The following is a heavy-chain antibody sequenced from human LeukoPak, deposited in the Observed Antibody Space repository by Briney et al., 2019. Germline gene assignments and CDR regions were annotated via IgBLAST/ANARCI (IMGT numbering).Heavy chain of an antibody. V-gene: IGHV5-51*01. CDR1: GYKFTNYW. CDR2: IYPRDSDT. D-gene: IGHD6-25*01. Sequence: GEPLKISCKGSGYKFTNYWIVWVRQMPGQGLEWLGIIYPRDSDTRYSPSFQGQVTISVDTSIDTAYLQWSSVRASDTAMYYCARLLAAPYYINYWGQGTLVTVSS. J-gene: IGHJ4*02. CDR3: ARLLAAPYYINY.